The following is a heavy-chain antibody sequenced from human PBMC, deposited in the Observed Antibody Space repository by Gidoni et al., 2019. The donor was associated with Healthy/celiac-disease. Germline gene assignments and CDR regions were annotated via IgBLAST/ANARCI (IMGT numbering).Heavy chain of an antibody. V-gene: IGHV5-10-1*03. CDR1: GYSFTSYR. J-gene: IGHJ5*02. D-gene: IGHD1-7*01. CDR3: ARIWNYNWFDP. Sequence: EVQLVQSAAEVKKPGEAPRVSGKGSGYSFTSYRSRWVRQMPGKGLEWMGRIYPSDSYTNNSPSFQGHVTISADKSISTAYLQWGSLKASDTAMYYCARIWNYNWFDPWGQGTLVTVSS. CDR2: IYPSDSYT.